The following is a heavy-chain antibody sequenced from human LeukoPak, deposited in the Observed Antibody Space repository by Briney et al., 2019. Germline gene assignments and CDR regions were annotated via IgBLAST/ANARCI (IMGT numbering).Heavy chain of an antibody. V-gene: IGHV1-24*01. J-gene: IGHJ4*02. Sequence: ASVKVSCKVSGYTLTELSMHWVRQAPGKGLEWMGGFDPEDGETIYAQKFQGRVTMTEDTSTDTAYMELSSLRSEDTAVYYCARGSRTWNYFDYWGQGTLVTVSS. CDR1: GYTLTELS. CDR2: FDPEDGET. D-gene: IGHD2-15*01. CDR3: ARGSRTWNYFDY.